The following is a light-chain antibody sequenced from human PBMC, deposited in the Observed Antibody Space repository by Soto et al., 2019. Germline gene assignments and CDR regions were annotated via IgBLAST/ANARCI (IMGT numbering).Light chain of an antibody. Sequence: DIQMTQSPSTLSASVGDRVTITCRASEDIRTWLAWYQQKPGKAPKLLIYKASSLESGVPSRFGGSGSGTEFTLTISSLQPDDFATYYCQQYNSYSRTFGQGTKVDIK. CDR3: QQYNSYSRT. CDR2: KAS. CDR1: EDIRTW. J-gene: IGKJ1*01. V-gene: IGKV1-5*03.